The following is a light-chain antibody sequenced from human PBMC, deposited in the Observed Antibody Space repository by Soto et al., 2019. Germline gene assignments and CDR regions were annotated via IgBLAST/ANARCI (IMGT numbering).Light chain of an antibody. Sequence: QSALTQPPSASGSPGQSVTISCTGTRSDVGGYNYVSWFQQHPGKAPKLMIYEVTKRPSGVPARFSGSKSGNTASLTVSGLQAEDEADYYCSSYAGNNNLIFGGGTKVTVL. CDR3: SSYAGNNNLI. CDR2: EVT. J-gene: IGLJ2*01. V-gene: IGLV2-8*01. CDR1: RSDVGGYNY.